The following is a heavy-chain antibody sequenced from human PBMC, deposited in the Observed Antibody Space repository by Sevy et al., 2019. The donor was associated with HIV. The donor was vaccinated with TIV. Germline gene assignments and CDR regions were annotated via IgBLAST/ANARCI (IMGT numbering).Heavy chain of an antibody. CDR1: GFTFSSFA. CDR2: ISGSGAGT. V-gene: IGHV3-23*01. J-gene: IGHJ4*02. CDR3: AKVAAVARGYFDY. D-gene: IGHD6-19*01. Sequence: GGSLRLSCEASGFTFSSFAMSWVRQAPGKGLEWVSAISGSGAGTDYADSVKGRFTVSRDNSKNTLYLQLNSLRAEDTAVYYCAKVAAVARGYFDYWGQGTLVTVSS.